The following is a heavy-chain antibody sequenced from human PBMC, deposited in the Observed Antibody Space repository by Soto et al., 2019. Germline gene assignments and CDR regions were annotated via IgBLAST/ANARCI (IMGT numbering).Heavy chain of an antibody. CDR3: ARDTEPVATLDY. Sequence: QVQLVQSGAEVKKPGSSVKVSCKASGGTFSSYTISWVRQAPGQGLEWMGRIIPILGIANYAQKFQGRVTITADKSTSTAYMELRSLRSEDTAVYYFARDTEPVATLDYWGQGTLVTVSS. D-gene: IGHD5-12*01. CDR2: IIPILGIA. J-gene: IGHJ4*02. CDR1: GGTFSSYT. V-gene: IGHV1-69*08.